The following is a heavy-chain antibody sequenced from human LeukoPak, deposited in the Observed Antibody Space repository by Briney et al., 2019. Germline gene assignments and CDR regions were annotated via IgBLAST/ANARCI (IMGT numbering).Heavy chain of an antibody. J-gene: IGHJ5*01. V-gene: IGHV3-23*01. CDR1: GFNFSSYA. CDR3: AMGVYGDYDS. Sequence: GGSLRLSCPASGFNFSSYAMSWVRQAPGKGLEWVSAISAGADSTYYADSVQGRFTISRDNSKNTLYLQMSGLRAEDTAVYFCAMGVYGDYDSWGQGTLVTVSS. CDR2: ISAGADST. D-gene: IGHD4-17*01.